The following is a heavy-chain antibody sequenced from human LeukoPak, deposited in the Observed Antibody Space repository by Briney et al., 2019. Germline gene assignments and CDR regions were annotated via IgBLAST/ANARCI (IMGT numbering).Heavy chain of an antibody. Sequence: QPGGSLRLSCAASGFTFSGYAIHWVRQAPGKGLEWVAVVASDGRDKHHADSVKGRFTISRDNPRNTLFLQMNSLREEDTAVYYCARNNGMDVWGQGTTVIVSS. J-gene: IGHJ6*02. CDR3: ARNNGMDV. V-gene: IGHV3-30*04. CDR1: GFTFSGYA. CDR2: VASDGRDK.